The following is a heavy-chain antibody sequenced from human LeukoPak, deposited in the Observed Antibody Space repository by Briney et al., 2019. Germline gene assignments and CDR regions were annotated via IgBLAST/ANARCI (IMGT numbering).Heavy chain of an antibody. V-gene: IGHV3-30*03. CDR3: ARGWIVVVPAATY. CDR2: ISYDGSNK. CDR1: GFTFSSYG. Sequence: PGRSLRLSCAASGFTFSSYGMHWVRQAPGKGLEWVAVISYDGSNKYYADSVKGRFTISRDNSKNTLCLQMNSLRAEDTAVYYCARGWIVVVPAATYWGQGTLVTVSS. D-gene: IGHD2-2*01. J-gene: IGHJ4*02.